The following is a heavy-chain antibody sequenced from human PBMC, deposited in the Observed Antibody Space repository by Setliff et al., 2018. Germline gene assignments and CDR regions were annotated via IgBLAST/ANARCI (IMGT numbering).Heavy chain of an antibody. D-gene: IGHD4-17*01. CDR2: IYPGDSDT. CDR3: ARSDYGDYFAWDSYGMDV. J-gene: IGHJ6*02. V-gene: IGHV5-51*01. CDR1: GYRSTSYW. Sequence: PGESLKISCKGSGYRSTSYWIAWVRQMPGKGLEWMGIIYPGDSDTRYSPSFQGQVTISADRSTRTAYLQWSSLKASDTAFYYCARSDYGDYFAWDSYGMDVWGEGTTVTVS.